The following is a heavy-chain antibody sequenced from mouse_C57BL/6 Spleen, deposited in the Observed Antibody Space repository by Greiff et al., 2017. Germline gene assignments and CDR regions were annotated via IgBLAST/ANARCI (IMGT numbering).Heavy chain of an antibody. V-gene: IGHV2-2*01. CDR2: IWSGGST. CDR1: GFSFTSYG. J-gene: IGHJ3*01. D-gene: IGHD1-1*01. Sequence: VKLMESGPGLVQPSQSLSITCTVSGFSFTSYGVHWVRQSPGKGLEWLGVIWSGGSTDYNAAFISRLSISKDNTKSQVFFKMNSLQADDTAIYYCARRGDYYGSSPFAYWGQGTLVTVSA. CDR3: ARRGDYYGSSPFAY.